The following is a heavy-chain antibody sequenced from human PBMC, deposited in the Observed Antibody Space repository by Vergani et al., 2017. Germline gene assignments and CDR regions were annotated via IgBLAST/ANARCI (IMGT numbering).Heavy chain of an antibody. CDR1: GYTFTSYD. D-gene: IGHD3-9*01. CDR2: MNPNSGNT. CDR3: ARVYYDILTGYYPPWDYYYYMDV. Sequence: QVQLVQSGAEVKKPGASVKVSCKASGYTFTSYDINWVRQATGQGFEWMGWMNPNSGNTGYAQKFQGRVTMTRNTSISTAYMELSSLRSEDTAVYYCARVYYDILTGYYPPWDYYYYMDVWGKGTTVTVSS. J-gene: IGHJ6*03. V-gene: IGHV1-8*01.